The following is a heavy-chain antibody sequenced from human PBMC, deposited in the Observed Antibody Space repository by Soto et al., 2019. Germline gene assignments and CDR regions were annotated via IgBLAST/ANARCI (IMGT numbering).Heavy chain of an antibody. CDR3: AKGRRRGYSGYDQGGAFDI. J-gene: IGHJ3*02. V-gene: IGHV3-23*01. CDR2: ISGSGGST. D-gene: IGHD5-12*01. Sequence: GSLRLSCAASGFTFSSYAMSWVRQAPGKGLEWVSAISGSGGSTYYADSVKGRFTISRDNSKNTLYLQMNSLRAEDTAVYYCAKGRRRGYSGYDQGGAFDIWGQGTMVTVSS. CDR1: GFTFSSYA.